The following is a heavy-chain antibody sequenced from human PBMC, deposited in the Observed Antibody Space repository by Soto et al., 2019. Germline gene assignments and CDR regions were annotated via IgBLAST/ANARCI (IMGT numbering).Heavy chain of an antibody. CDR2: IYYSGST. Sequence: SETLSLTCTVSGGSISSYYWSWIRQPPGKGLEWIGYIYYSGSTNYNPSLKSRVTISVDTSKNQFSLKLSSVTAADTAVYYCARDMSRGYAEFYFDYWGQGTLVTVSS. CDR1: GGSISSYY. V-gene: IGHV4-59*01. D-gene: IGHD1-1*01. CDR3: ARDMSRGYAEFYFDY. J-gene: IGHJ4*02.